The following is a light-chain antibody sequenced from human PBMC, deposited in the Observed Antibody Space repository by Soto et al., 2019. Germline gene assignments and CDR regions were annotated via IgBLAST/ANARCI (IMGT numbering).Light chain of an antibody. Sequence: NFMLTQPHSVSESPGKTVIISCIRSSGAIASNSVQWYQQRPGSAPSTVIYEDNQRPSGVPDRFSGSTDGSSNSASLTISGLQTEDEADYYCQSYDSNTVVFGGGTKLTVL. V-gene: IGLV6-57*04. CDR1: SGAIASNS. CDR2: EDN. CDR3: QSYDSNTVV. J-gene: IGLJ2*01.